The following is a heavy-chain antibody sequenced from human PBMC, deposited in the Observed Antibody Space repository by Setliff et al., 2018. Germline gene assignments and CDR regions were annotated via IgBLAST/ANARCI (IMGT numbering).Heavy chain of an antibody. Sequence: SETLSLTCAVYGGSFSSYYWAWIRQPPGKGLEWLGTVYHSGGTYYNPSLKTRVTISVDTSKNQFSLKLSFVTAADTAVYYCARHPSSGSYYGGSIFYFDDWGPGILVTVSS. J-gene: IGHJ4*02. D-gene: IGHD1-26*01. V-gene: IGHV4-39*01. CDR2: VYHSGGT. CDR1: GGSFSSYY. CDR3: ARHPSSGSYYGGSIFYFDD.